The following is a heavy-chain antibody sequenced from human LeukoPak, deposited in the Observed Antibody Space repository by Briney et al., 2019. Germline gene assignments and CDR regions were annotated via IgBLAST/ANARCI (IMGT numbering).Heavy chain of an antibody. CDR3: ARDLYGSGRYQRDY. Sequence: GGSLRLSCAASGFTFSSYSMNWVRQAPGKGLEWVSSISRTSSYIYYADSVKGRFTISRDNAKNSLYLQMNSLRAEDTAVYYCARDLYGSGRYQRDYWGQGTLVTVSS. V-gene: IGHV3-21*01. CDR1: GFTFSSYS. CDR2: ISRTSSYI. J-gene: IGHJ4*02. D-gene: IGHD3-10*01.